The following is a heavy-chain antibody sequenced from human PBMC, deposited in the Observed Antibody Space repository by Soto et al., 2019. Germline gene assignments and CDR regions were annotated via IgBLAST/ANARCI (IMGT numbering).Heavy chain of an antibody. CDR3: AKATATGGGGFDI. CDR2: IYYSGRT. CDR1: GESIYSRRSY. V-gene: IGHV4-39*07. D-gene: IGHD2-8*02. Sequence: PLELLSVARTVTGESIYSRRSYWGWIRQPPGKGLEWIGSIYYSGRTYNNPSLRSRVSMSIDTSKDQFSLKLKSVTAGDTAVYYCAKATATGGGGFDICGQGTTVTVSS. J-gene: IGHJ3*02.